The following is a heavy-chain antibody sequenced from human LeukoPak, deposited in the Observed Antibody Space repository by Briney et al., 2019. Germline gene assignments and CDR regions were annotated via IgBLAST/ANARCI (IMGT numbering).Heavy chain of an antibody. D-gene: IGHD6-13*01. CDR2: INRDGTTK. CDR3: AKDPHSSSWYYFDS. V-gene: IGHV3-7*01. Sequence: GGSLRLSCAASGFTFSSYWMTWVRQAPGKGLEWVANINRDGTTKNYVDSVQGRFTISRDNAQSSLYLQMNSLRAEDTAFYYCAKDPHSSSWYYFDSWGQGTLVTVSS. J-gene: IGHJ4*02. CDR1: GFTFSSYW.